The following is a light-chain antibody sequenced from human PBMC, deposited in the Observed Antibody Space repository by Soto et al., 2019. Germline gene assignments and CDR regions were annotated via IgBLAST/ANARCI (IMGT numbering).Light chain of an antibody. CDR2: DVS. J-gene: IGLJ1*01. CDR3: NSYTSSSTYV. CDR1: SSDVGRYNY. V-gene: IGLV2-14*01. Sequence: QSALTQPASVSGSPGQSMTISCPGTSSDVGRYNYVSWYQQHPGKAPKLIIYDVSNRPSGVSNRFSGSKSGNTASLTISGLQAEDEADYYCNSYTSSSTYVFGTGTKVTVL.